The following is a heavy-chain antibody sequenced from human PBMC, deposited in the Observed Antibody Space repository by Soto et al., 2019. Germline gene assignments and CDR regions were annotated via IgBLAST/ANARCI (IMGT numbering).Heavy chain of an antibody. CDR3: ARRGSGSYYDY. J-gene: IGHJ4*02. Sequence: EVQLLESGGGLVQPGGSLRLSCAASGFTFSSYAMRGVRQAPVKGLEWVSAISGSGGSTYYADSVKGRFTTSRDNSKNTLYLQMNSLRAEDTAVYYCARRGSGSYYDYWGQGTLVTVSS. CDR2: ISGSGGST. V-gene: IGHV3-23*01. CDR1: GFTFSSYA. D-gene: IGHD1-26*01.